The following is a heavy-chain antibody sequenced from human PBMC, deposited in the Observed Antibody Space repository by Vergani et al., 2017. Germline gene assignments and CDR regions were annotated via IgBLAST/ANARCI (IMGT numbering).Heavy chain of an antibody. J-gene: IGHJ3*02. CDR1: GGSVSSGSYY. D-gene: IGHD3-22*01. CDR3: ARLTYYYDSSGYSSLGAFDI. CDR2: IYYSGRT. V-gene: IGHV4-61*01. Sequence: QVQLQESGPGLVKPSETLSLTCTVSGGSVSSGSYYWSWIRQPPGKGLEWIGYIYYSGRTNYNPSLKSRVTISVDTSKNQFSLKLSSVTAADTAVYYCARLTYYYDSSGYSSLGAFDIWGQGTMVTVSS.